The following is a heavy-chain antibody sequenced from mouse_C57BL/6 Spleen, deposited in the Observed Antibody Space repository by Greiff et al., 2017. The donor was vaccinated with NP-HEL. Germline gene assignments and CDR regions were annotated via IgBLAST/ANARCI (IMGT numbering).Heavy chain of an antibody. Sequence: EVQLQQSGADLVRPGASVKLSCTASGFNIKDDYMHWVKQRPEQGLEWIGWIDPENGDTEYASKFQGKATITADTSSNTAYLQLSSLTSEDTAVYYCTKSTTDRGNYWGQGTTLTVSS. V-gene: IGHV14-4*01. CDR1: GFNIKDDY. D-gene: IGHD1-1*01. CDR3: TKSTTDRGNY. CDR2: IDPENGDT. J-gene: IGHJ2*01.